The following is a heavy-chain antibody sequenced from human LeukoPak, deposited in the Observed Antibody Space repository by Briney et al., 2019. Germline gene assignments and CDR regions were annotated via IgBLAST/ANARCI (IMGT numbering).Heavy chain of an antibody. J-gene: IGHJ4*02. Sequence: PGGSLRLSCSASGFTFSDYWMMWVRQAPGKGLEWVGNIRQADSEKNYVDSVKGRFTISRDNAKSSLYLQMNSLRAEDTAIYYCATDRKVGTWDPRFNYWGQGTLVTVSS. CDR1: GFTFSDYW. D-gene: IGHD4-23*01. V-gene: IGHV3-7*01. CDR2: IRQADSEK. CDR3: ATDRKVGTWDPRFNY.